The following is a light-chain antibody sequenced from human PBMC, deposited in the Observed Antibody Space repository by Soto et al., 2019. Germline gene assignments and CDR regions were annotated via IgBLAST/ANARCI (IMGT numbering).Light chain of an antibody. V-gene: IGKV3-20*01. CDR3: QQYYSSWT. Sequence: EIVLTQSPGTLSLSPGEGATLSCRASQSISNTFLAWYQQRPGQAPRILIYGASRRATGIPDRFSGSGSGTYFTLTISRLEPEDVALYYCQQYYSSWTFGQGTKVEMK. CDR2: GAS. CDR1: QSISNTF. J-gene: IGKJ1*01.